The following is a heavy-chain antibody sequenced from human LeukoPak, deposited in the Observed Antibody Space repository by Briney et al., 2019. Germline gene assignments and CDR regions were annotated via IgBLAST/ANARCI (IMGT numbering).Heavy chain of an antibody. Sequence: PGGSLRLSCAASGFTFSSYGMHWVRQAPGKGLEWVAVIWYDGSNKYYADSVKGRFTISRDNSKNTLYLQMNSLRAEDTAVYYCARASGYSSGWRYDAFDIWGQGTMVTVSS. CDR1: GFTFSSYG. J-gene: IGHJ3*02. D-gene: IGHD6-19*01. CDR3: ARASGYSSGWRYDAFDI. V-gene: IGHV3-33*01. CDR2: IWYDGSNK.